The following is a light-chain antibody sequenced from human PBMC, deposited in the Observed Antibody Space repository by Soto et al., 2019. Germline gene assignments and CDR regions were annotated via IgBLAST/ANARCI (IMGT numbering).Light chain of an antibody. CDR3: QNYNLS. J-gene: IGKJ3*01. CDR1: QSISGNF. V-gene: IGKV3-20*01. CDR2: SAS. Sequence: EVVLTQSPDTLSLSVGERASLSCRASQSISGNFLAWYQQKPGQAPRLLIYSASTRATGVPDRFSGSGSGTHFTLTITRLEPEDFAIYICQNYNLSFGPGTKVDIK.